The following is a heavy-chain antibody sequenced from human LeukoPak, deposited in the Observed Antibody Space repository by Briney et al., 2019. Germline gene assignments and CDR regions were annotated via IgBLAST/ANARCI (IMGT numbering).Heavy chain of an antibody. CDR3: ASGYGDYVELSSYFDY. Sequence: EASVKVSCKASGGTFSSQTISWVRQAPGQGLEWMGRIIPIFGTANYAQKFQGRVTITTDESTSTAYMELSSLRSEDTAVYYCASGYGDYVELSSYFDYWGQGTLVTVSS. J-gene: IGHJ4*02. CDR2: IIPIFGTA. D-gene: IGHD4-17*01. CDR1: GGTFSSQT. V-gene: IGHV1-69*05.